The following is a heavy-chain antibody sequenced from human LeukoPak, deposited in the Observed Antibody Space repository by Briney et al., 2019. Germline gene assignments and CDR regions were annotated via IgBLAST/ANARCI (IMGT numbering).Heavy chain of an antibody. V-gene: IGHV3-15*01. Sequence: GGSLRLSCAASGFTFTNAWMTWVRQAPGKGLEWVGRIKSKGDRETTDYAAPVKGRFIMSRDDSKATLFLQTYSLNADDTAVYYCATDLGLTMIRGVIVHWGLGALVTVSS. CDR3: ATDLGLTMIRGVIVH. CDR2: IKSKGDRETT. D-gene: IGHD3-10*01. J-gene: IGHJ4*02. CDR1: GFTFTNAW.